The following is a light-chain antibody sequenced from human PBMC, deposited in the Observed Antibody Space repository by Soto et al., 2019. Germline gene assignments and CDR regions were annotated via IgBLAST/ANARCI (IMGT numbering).Light chain of an antibody. CDR2: DAS. V-gene: IGKV3-11*01. J-gene: IGKJ1*01. CDR3: QQRYNWPRT. CDR1: QSVGNY. Sequence: EIVLTQSPATLSLSPGERATLSCRASQSVGNYLAWYQHKVGQAPRLLIYDASNRATGIPARFSGSGSGTDFTLTISSLEPEDFAVYYCQQRYNWPRTFGQGTKVEFK.